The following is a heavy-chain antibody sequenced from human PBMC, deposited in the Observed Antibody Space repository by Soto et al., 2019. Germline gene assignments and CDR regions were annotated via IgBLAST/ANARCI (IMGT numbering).Heavy chain of an antibody. V-gene: IGHV3-23*01. D-gene: IGHD2-15*01. CDR1: EFTFSKSA. Sequence: EVQLLESGGGLVQPGGSLRLSCTASEFTFSKSALTWVRQAPGKGLEWVSSISGSGATTYYSDSAKGRFTISRDDSKNTLYIQMNSLRAEDTAIYSCAKDGGHTCYIGCWFDPWGQGTLVTVSS. CDR3: AKDGGHTCYIGCWFDP. J-gene: IGHJ5*02. CDR2: ISGSGATT.